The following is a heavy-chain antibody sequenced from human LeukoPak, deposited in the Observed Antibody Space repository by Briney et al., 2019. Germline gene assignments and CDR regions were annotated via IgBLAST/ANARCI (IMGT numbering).Heavy chain of an antibody. CDR3: AKDTATYGDLTVFGY. Sequence: PGGSLRLSCAASGFTFDDYAMHWVRQAPGKGLEWVSGISWNSGSIGYADSVKGRFTISRDNAKNSLYLQMNSLRAENTALYYCAKDTATYGDLTVFGYWGQGTLVTVSS. J-gene: IGHJ4*02. V-gene: IGHV3-9*01. CDR2: ISWNSGSI. D-gene: IGHD4-17*01. CDR1: GFTFDDYA.